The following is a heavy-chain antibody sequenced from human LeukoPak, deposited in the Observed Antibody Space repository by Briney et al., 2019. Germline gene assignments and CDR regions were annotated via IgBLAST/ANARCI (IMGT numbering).Heavy chain of an antibody. CDR2: IYYSGST. Sequence: SETLSLTCTVSGGSISSSSYYWGWIRQPPGKGLERIGTIYYSGSTYYNPSLKSRVTISVNTSKNQFSLKLSSVTAADTAVYYCARLYYYDSSGYYYVGGSFDYWGQGTLVTVSS. J-gene: IGHJ4*02. D-gene: IGHD3-22*01. CDR3: ARLYYYDSSGYYYVGGSFDY. V-gene: IGHV4-39*01. CDR1: GGSISSSSYY.